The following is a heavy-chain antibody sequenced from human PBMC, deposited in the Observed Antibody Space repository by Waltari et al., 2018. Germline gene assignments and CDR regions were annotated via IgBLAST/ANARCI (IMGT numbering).Heavy chain of an antibody. Sequence: QVQLVPSGAEVKKPGSSVKVSCKASGGTFSSYAISWVRQDPGQGLEWMGRISPIFGTANYAQKFQGRVTITADESTSTAYMELSSLRSEDMAVYYCATLNTMIVDYWGQGTLVTVSS. CDR2: ISPIFGTA. J-gene: IGHJ4*02. D-gene: IGHD3-22*01. CDR3: ATLNTMIVDY. CDR1: GGTFSSYA. V-gene: IGHV1-69*15.